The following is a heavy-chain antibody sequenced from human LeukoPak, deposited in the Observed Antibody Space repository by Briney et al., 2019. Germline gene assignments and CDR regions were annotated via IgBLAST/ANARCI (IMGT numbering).Heavy chain of an antibody. D-gene: IGHD3-16*01. CDR3: ARAPILWALWSTPFDY. CDR2: ISYDGSNK. J-gene: IGHJ4*02. Sequence: GRSLRLSCTASGFTFSSYAMHWVRQAPGKGLEWVAVISYDGSNKYYADSVKGRFTISRDNSKNTLYLQMNSLRAEDTAVYYCARAPILWALWSTPFDYWGQGTLVTVSS. CDR1: GFTFSSYA. V-gene: IGHV3-30-3*01.